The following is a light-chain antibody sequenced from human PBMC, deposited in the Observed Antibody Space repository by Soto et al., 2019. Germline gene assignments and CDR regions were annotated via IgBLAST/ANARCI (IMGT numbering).Light chain of an antibody. CDR2: GAS. CDR3: QQYCSSPLN. J-gene: IGKJ4*01. CDR1: QSVSSSY. V-gene: IGKV3-20*01. Sequence: ELVLTPSPGPLSLSQGERATLSCRASQSVSSSYLAWYQQKPGQAPRLLFYGASSGATGIPDRFSGSGSGTDFTFTISRLETEDFAVYYCQQYCSSPLNFGGGTKV.